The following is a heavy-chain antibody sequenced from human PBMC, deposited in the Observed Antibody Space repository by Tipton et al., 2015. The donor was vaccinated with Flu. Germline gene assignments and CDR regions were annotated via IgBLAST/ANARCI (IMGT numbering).Heavy chain of an antibody. V-gene: IGHV4-38-2*02. Sequence: CSVSDYSISSGYYWGWIRQTPGKGLEWIGSIFHSGGTYYNPSHRSRVTISVDTLKNQFSLKVISVTAADTAVYYCAREWIYYGSGTYYNPFDSWGQGALVTVSS. CDR2: IFHSGGT. CDR1: DYSISSGYY. J-gene: IGHJ4*02. CDR3: AREWIYYGSGTYYNPFDS. D-gene: IGHD3-10*01.